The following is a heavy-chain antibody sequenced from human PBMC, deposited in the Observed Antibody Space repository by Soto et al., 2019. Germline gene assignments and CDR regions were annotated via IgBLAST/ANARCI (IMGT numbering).Heavy chain of an antibody. CDR2: ISYDGSNK. J-gene: IGHJ4*02. CDR1: GFAFSSYA. D-gene: IGHD5-12*01. Sequence: QVQLVESGGGVVQPGRSLRLSCAASGFAFSSYAMHWVRQAPGKGLEWVAVISYDGSNKYYADSVKGRFTISRDNSKNTLYLQMNSLRAEDTAVYYCARDLYGGGYDWGGDFDYWGQGTLVTVSS. V-gene: IGHV3-30-3*01. CDR3: ARDLYGGGYDWGGDFDY.